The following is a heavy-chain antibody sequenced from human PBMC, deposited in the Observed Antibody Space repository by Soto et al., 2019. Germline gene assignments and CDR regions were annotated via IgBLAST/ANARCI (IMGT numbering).Heavy chain of an antibody. D-gene: IGHD6-13*01. V-gene: IGHV6-1*01. Sequence: SQTLSLTCAISGDSVSSNSAAWNWIRQSPSRGLEWLGRTYYRSKWYNDYAVSVKSRITINPDTSKNQFSLQLNSVTPEDTAVHYCASRIAAAGDDAFDIWGQGTMVTVSS. CDR1: GDSVSSNSAA. J-gene: IGHJ3*02. CDR2: TYYRSKWYN. CDR3: ASRIAAAGDDAFDI.